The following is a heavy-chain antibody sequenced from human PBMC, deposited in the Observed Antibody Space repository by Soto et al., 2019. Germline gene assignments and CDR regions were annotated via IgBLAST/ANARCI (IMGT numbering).Heavy chain of an antibody. J-gene: IGHJ4*02. CDR3: ARGASGSNSPFDY. V-gene: IGHV3-74*01. CDR1: GFTFSSYW. D-gene: IGHD3-10*01. CDR2: IKTDGSST. Sequence: GGSLSLSCAASGFTFSSYWMHWVRQAPGKGLVWVSRIKTDGSSTTYADSVKGRFSISRDNAKNTLYLQMNSLRAEDTTVYYCARGASGSNSPFDYWGQGTLVTVSS.